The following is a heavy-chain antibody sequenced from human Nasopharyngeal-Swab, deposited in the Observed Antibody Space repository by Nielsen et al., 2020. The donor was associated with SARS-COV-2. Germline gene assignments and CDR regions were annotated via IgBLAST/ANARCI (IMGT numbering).Heavy chain of an antibody. J-gene: IGHJ6*02. CDR3: ARDNRLQLWLRFYGLDV. D-gene: IGHD5-18*01. CDR2: SRNKANSYTT. Sequence: GESLKISCAASGFTFSAHYMDWVRQAPGKGLEWVGRSRNKANSYTTAYAASVKGRFTISRDNSKNTLYLQMNYLRAEDTALYYCARDNRLQLWLRFYGLDVWGQGTTVTVSS. V-gene: IGHV3-72*01. CDR1: GFTFSAHY.